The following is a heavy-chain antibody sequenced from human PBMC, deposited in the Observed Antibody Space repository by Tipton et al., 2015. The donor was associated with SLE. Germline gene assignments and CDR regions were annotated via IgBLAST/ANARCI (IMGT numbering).Heavy chain of an antibody. Sequence: TLSLTCDVYGGSFSDYYWGWIRQPPGKGLEWIGEINDSGTTHYNPSLKSRVTMSVDTSRNQFSLNLSSVTAADTAVYYCAREVSISMKWFYGMDVWGQGTTVTVSS. J-gene: IGHJ6*02. CDR2: INDSGTT. D-gene: IGHD3-22*01. V-gene: IGHV4-34*01. CDR3: AREVSISMKWFYGMDV. CDR1: GGSFSDYY.